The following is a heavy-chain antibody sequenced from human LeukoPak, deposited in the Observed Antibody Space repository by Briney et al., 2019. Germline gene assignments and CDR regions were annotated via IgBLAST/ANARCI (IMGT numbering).Heavy chain of an antibody. CDR2: IYYSGST. J-gene: IGHJ4*02. V-gene: IGHV4-39*07. D-gene: IGHD5-12*01. CDR3: ARLVATTLSFDY. Sequence: SETPSLTCTVSVGSTRRSSYYSGWISHPPGKGLEWIGSIYYSGSTYYNPSLKSRGTISVDTSKNRFSLKLSSVTAADTAVYYCARLVATTLSFDYWGQGTLVTVSS. CDR1: VGSTRRSSYY.